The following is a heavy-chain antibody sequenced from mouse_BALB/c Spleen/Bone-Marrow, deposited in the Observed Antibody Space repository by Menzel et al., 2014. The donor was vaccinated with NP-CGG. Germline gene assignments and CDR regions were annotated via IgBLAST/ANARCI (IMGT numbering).Heavy chain of an antibody. Sequence: EVKLVESGGGLVQPGGSRKLSCAASGFTFSSFGMHWVRQAPEKGLEWVAYISSGSSSIYYADTVKGRFTISRDNSKNILFLQMTSLRSEDTAMYYCARGNDRGYPMDYWGQGISVTVSS. CDR1: GFTFSSFG. D-gene: IGHD3-1*01. J-gene: IGHJ4*01. CDR2: ISSGSSSI. CDR3: ARGNDRGYPMDY. V-gene: IGHV5-17*02.